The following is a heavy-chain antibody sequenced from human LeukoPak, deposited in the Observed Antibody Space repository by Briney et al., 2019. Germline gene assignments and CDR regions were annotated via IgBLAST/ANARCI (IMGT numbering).Heavy chain of an antibody. CDR3: AKDLSVTHH. Sequence: GGSLRLSCAASGFTFSSYGMHWVRQVPGKGLEWVAVISYDGSNKYYADSVKGRFTISRDNSKNTLYLQMNSLRAEDTAVYYCAKDLSVTHHWGQGTLVTVSS. CDR2: ISYDGSNK. V-gene: IGHV3-30*18. D-gene: IGHD4-17*01. CDR1: GFTFSSYG. J-gene: IGHJ5*02.